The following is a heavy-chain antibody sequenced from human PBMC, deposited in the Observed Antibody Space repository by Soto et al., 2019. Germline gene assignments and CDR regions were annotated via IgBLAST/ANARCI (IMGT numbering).Heavy chain of an antibody. CDR3: ARTDYLFSTLTYYFDY. CDR1: GYPFTGYY. V-gene: IGHV1-2*02. D-gene: IGHD3-16*01. CDR2: INPDNGVP. Sequence: XAVKVSCKASGYPFTGYYLNWARQAPGQGLEWMGWINPDNGVPNYAQKFQGRVTLSRDTSINTAYMELSRLTSDDTAMYYCARTDYLFSTLTYYFDYWGRGTLVTVSS. J-gene: IGHJ4*02.